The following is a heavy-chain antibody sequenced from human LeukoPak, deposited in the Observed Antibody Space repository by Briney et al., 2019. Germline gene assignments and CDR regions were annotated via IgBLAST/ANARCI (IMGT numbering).Heavy chain of an antibody. D-gene: IGHD6-6*01. J-gene: IGHJ4*02. Sequence: GGSLRLSCAASGFSFSSYGIHWVRQAPGKGLVWVAVISYDGNNKYYADSVKGRFTISRDNSKNTLYLQMNSLRTEDTSVYYCAKERYSSSSAYIDYWGQGTLVTVSS. CDR3: AKERYSSSSAYIDY. V-gene: IGHV3-30*18. CDR1: GFSFSSYG. CDR2: ISYDGNNK.